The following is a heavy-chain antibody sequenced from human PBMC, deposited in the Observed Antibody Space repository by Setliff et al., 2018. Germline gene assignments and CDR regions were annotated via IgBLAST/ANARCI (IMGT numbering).Heavy chain of an antibody. CDR3: ARPSAGWTKPFDV. CDR1: GYTSTTYW. J-gene: IGHJ3*01. Sequence: GESLKISCKSSGYTSTTYWLGWVRQMPGKGLEWIGVISLGDSDTKYTPSFQGQVTISADKSTITAYLQWNSLKVSDTAIYYCARPSAGWTKPFDVWGQGTMVTVSS. CDR2: ISLGDSDT. D-gene: IGHD6-19*01. V-gene: IGHV5-51*01.